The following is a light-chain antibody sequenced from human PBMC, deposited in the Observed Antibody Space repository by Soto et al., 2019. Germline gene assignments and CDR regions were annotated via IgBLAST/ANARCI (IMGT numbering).Light chain of an antibody. CDR2: DNN. CDR3: GTWDSSLRKVV. Sequence: QSVLTQPPSVSAAPGQKVTISCSGSSSNIGNNYVSWYQQLPGTAPKLLIYDNNKRPSGIPDRFSGSKSGTSATLGITGLQTGDEADYYCGTWDSSLRKVVFGGGTKVTVL. J-gene: IGLJ2*01. V-gene: IGLV1-51*01. CDR1: SSNIGNNY.